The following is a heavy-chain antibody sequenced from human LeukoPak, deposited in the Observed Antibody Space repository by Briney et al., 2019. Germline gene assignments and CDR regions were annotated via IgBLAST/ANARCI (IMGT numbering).Heavy chain of an antibody. Sequence: SETLSLTCTVSGGSISSYYWSWIRQPPGKGLEWIGYIYHSGSTNYNPSLKSRVTISVDTSKNQFSLKLSSVTAADTAVYYCARERSDSIFDYWGQGTLVTVSS. V-gene: IGHV4-59*01. D-gene: IGHD2-21*02. CDR3: ARERSDSIFDY. CDR1: GGSISSYY. J-gene: IGHJ4*02. CDR2: IYHSGST.